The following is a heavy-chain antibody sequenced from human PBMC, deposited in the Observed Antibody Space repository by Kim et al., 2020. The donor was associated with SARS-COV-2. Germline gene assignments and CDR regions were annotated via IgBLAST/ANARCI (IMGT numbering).Heavy chain of an antibody. D-gene: IGHD2-2*01. V-gene: IGHV4-38-2*02. J-gene: IGHJ3*01. Sequence: SETLSLTCTVSGFSINTGFFWGWIRQPPGKGLQWIGSIYFSGETHYPPSLTRRASLTEDTSNNQFSLRLRAVTAEDTAIYYCGRVEGGYCRGTTCYAAQGQDVLDVWGRGTVVTVSS. CDR3: GRVEGGYCRGTTCYAAQGQDVLDV. CDR2: IYFSGET. CDR1: GFSINTGFF.